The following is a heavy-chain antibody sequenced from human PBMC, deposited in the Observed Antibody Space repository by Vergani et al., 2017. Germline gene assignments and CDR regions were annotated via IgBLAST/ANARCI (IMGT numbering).Heavy chain of an antibody. CDR3: AREHYDSSGYYCSYYYYGMDV. V-gene: IGHV3-74*01. CDR2: INSEGSST. CDR1: GFTFSSYW. Sequence: EVQLLESGGGLVQPGGSLRLSCAASGFTFSSYWMHWVRQAPGKGLVWVSLINSEGSSTSYADSVKGRFTITRDNAKNTLYLQMNSLRAEDTAVYYCAREHYDSSGYYCSYYYYGMDVWGQGTTVTVYS. J-gene: IGHJ6*02. D-gene: IGHD3-22*01.